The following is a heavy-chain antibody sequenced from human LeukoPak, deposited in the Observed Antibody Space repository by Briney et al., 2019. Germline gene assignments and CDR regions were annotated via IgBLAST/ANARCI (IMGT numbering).Heavy chain of an antibody. J-gene: IGHJ3*02. CDR3: AREGSGSYGPFSI. V-gene: IGHV1-2*02. CDR1: GYTFTGFY. D-gene: IGHD1-26*01. Sequence: ASVKVSCKASGYTFTGFYMHWVRQAPGQGLEWMGWINPDSGGTNYAQEFQGRVTMTSDTSISTAYMELSRLRSDDTAMYYCAREGSGSYGPFSIWGQGTMVTVSS. CDR2: INPDSGGT.